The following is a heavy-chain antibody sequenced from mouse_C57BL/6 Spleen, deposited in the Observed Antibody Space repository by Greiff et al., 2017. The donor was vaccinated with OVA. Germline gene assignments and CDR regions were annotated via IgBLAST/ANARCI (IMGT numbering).Heavy chain of an antibody. Sequence: EVHLVESGPGLVKPSQSLSLTCSVTGYSITSGYYWNWIRQFPGNKLEWMGYISYDGSNNYNPSLNNRISITRDTSKNQFFLKLNSVTTEDTATYYCARGGVTWAMDYWGQGTSVTVSS. CDR1: GYSITSGYY. V-gene: IGHV3-6*01. J-gene: IGHJ4*01. CDR2: ISYDGSN. CDR3: ARGGVTWAMDY. D-gene: IGHD2-2*01.